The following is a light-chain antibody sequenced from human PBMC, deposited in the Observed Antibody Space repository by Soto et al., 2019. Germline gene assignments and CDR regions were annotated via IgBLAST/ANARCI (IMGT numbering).Light chain of an antibody. V-gene: IGKV1-6*01. CDR1: QGIRSA. CDR2: AAS. CDR3: LLDYAYFWA. J-gene: IGKJ1*01. Sequence: AIQVTQSPSPLSASVGDRVTITCRTSQGIRSALGWYQQKPGKVPKLLIYAASTLQSGVPSRFSGSGSGRDFTLTISSLQTEDFATYYCLLDYAYFWAFGQGTKVDIK.